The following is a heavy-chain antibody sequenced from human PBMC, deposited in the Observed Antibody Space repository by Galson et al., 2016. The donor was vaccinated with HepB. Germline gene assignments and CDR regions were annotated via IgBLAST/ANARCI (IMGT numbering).Heavy chain of an antibody. J-gene: IGHJ4*02. CDR3: VKDNWEREAGRGGYFDL. Sequence: SLRLSCAASGFGFDDFAMNWVRQAPGKGLEWVSGLSWSGNSIAYADPAKGRFPISRDNAKKSLFLQMRNLRPEDAAFYYCVKDNWEREAGRGGYFDLWGQGTLVTVSS. D-gene: IGHD6-13*01. CDR2: LSWSGNSI. V-gene: IGHV3-9*01. CDR1: GFGFDDFA.